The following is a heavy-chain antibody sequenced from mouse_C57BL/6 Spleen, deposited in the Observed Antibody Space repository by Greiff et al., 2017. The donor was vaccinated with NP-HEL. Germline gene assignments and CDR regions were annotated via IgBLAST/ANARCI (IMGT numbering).Heavy chain of an antibody. CDR2: INPNNGGT. CDR3: ARGGSDATWFAY. Sequence: EVQLQQSGPELVKPGASVKISCKASGYTFTDYYMNWVKQSHGKSLEWIGDINPNNGGTSYNQKFKGKATLTVDKSSSTAYMELRSLTSEDSAVYYCARGGSDATWFAYWGQGTLVTVSA. CDR1: GYTFTDYY. J-gene: IGHJ3*01. V-gene: IGHV1-26*01.